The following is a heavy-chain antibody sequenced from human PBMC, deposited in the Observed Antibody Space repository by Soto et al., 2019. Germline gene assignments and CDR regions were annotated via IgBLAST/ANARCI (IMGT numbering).Heavy chain of an antibody. CDR1: GGSISSGDYS. D-gene: IGHD6-13*01. CDR2: IYHSGST. J-gene: IGHJ4*02. V-gene: IGHV4-30-2*01. CDR3: ARVSSSWYYSFDY. Sequence: PSETLSLTCTVSGGSISSGDYSWSWIRQPPGKGLEWIGYIYHSGSTYYNPSLKSRVTISVDRSKNQFSLKLSSVTAADTAVYYCARVSSSWYYSFDYWGQGTLVTVSS.